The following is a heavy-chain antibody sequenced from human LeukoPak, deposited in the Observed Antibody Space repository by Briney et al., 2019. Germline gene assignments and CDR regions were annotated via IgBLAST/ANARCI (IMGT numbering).Heavy chain of an antibody. CDR1: GGSTSSGDYY. V-gene: IGHV4-30-4*01. CDR2: IYYSGST. CDR3: ARGYAFYGMDV. J-gene: IGHJ6*02. D-gene: IGHD2-2*01. Sequence: SETLSLTCTVSGGSTSSGDYYWSWIRQPPGKGLEWIGYIYYSGSTYYNPSLKSRVTISVDTSKNQFSLKLSSVTAADTAVYYCARGYAFYGMDVWGQGTTVTVSS.